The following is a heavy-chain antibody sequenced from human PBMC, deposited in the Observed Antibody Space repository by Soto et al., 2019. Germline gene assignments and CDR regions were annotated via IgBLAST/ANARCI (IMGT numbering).Heavy chain of an antibody. V-gene: IGHV3-74*01. CDR1: GFTFSSYW. CDR2: INSDGSST. Sequence: GGSLRLSCAASGFTFSSYWMHWVRQAPGKGLVWVSRINSDGSSTSYADSVKGRFTISRDNAKNTLYLQMNSLRAEDAAAYYCARDRAVAGKGVDYWGQGTLVTVSS. CDR3: ARDRAVAGKGVDY. D-gene: IGHD6-19*01. J-gene: IGHJ4*02.